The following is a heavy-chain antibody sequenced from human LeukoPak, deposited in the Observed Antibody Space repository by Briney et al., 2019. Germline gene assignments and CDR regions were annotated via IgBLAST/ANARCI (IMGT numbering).Heavy chain of an antibody. CDR1: GGSISSYY. D-gene: IGHD3-16*02. CDR2: IYYSGST. Sequence: PTETLSLTCTVSGGSISSYYWSWIRQPPGKGLEWIGYIYYSGSTYYNPSLKSRVTISVDTSKNQFSLKLSSVTAADTAVYYCARDRRELSLYFDYWGQGTLVTVSS. V-gene: IGHV4-59*06. J-gene: IGHJ4*02. CDR3: ARDRRELSLYFDY.